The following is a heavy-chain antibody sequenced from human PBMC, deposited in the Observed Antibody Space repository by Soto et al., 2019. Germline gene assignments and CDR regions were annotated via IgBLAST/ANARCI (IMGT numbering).Heavy chain of an antibody. D-gene: IGHD3-10*01. CDR2: IYSGGST. V-gene: IGHV3-53*04. CDR3: ARSLLWFGEFGAFDI. J-gene: IGHJ3*02. CDR1: GFTVSSNY. Sequence: EVQLVESGGGLVQPGGSLRLSCAASGFTVSSNYMSWVRQAPGKGLEWVSVIYSGGSTYYADSVKGRFTISRHNSKNTLYLQRNGLRAEDTAVYYCARSLLWFGEFGAFDIWGQGTMVTVSS.